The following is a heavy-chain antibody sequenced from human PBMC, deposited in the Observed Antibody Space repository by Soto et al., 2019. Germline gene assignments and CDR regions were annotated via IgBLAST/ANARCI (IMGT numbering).Heavy chain of an antibody. Sequence: GSLRLSCAASGFTFSDYYMSWIRQAPGKGLEWISYISGSNIYTNYADSVKGRFTISRDNANNSLYLQMDSLRVEDTAVYYCARDGGEVIPAAIGGGYGMDVWGQGTTGTV. CDR3: ARDGGEVIPAAIGGGYGMDV. D-gene: IGHD2-2*01. J-gene: IGHJ6*02. V-gene: IGHV3-11*06. CDR1: GFTFSDYY. CDR2: ISGSNIYT.